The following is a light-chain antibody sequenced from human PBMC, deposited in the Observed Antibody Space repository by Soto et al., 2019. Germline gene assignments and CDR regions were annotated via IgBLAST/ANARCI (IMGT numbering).Light chain of an antibody. CDR1: SSNIGSNY. CDR2: RNN. J-gene: IGLJ2*01. V-gene: IGLV1-47*01. CDR3: AAWDDSLSSVL. Sequence: QSVLTQPPSASGTPGQRVTISCSGSSSNIGSNYVYWYQQLPGTAPKVLVYRNNQRPSGVPDRFSGSKSGTSASLAISGLRSEDEADYYCAAWDDSLSSVLFGGGTKLTVL.